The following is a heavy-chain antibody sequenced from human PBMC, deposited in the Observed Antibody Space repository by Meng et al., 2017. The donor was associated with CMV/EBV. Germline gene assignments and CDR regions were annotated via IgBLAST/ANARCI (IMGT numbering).Heavy chain of an antibody. V-gene: IGHV3-48*04. D-gene: IGHD3-3*01. CDR1: GFTFSSHS. CDR3: ARGIERFLEWFHYGMDV. J-gene: IGHJ6*02. Sequence: GGSLRLSCAASGFTFSSHSMNWVRQAPGKGLEWVSYISSSSSTIYYADSVKGRFTISRDNAKNSLYLQMNSLRAEDTAVYYCARGIERFLEWFHYGMDVWGQGTTVTVSS. CDR2: ISSSSSTI.